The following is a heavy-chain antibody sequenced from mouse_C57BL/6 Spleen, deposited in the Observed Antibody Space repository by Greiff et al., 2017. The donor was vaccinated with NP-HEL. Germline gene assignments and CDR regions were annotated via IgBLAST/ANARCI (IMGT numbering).Heavy chain of an antibody. D-gene: IGHD1-1*01. Sequence: QVQLQQSGAELVMPGASVKLSCKASGYTFTSYWMHWVKQRPGQGLEWIGEIDPSDSYTNYNQKFKGKSTLTVDKSSSTAYMQLSSLTSEDSAVYYGARGGYYGSSPAMDYWGQGTSVTVSS. J-gene: IGHJ4*01. CDR3: ARGGYYGSSPAMDY. CDR1: GYTFTSYW. V-gene: IGHV1-69*01. CDR2: IDPSDSYT.